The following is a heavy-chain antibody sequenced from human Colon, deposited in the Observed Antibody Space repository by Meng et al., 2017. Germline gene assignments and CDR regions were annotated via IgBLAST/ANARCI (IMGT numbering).Heavy chain of an antibody. CDR1: GGTFSSYA. J-gene: IGHJ6*02. CDR2: IIPIFGTA. V-gene: IGHV1-69*05. Sequence: SVKVSCKASGGTFSSYAISWVRQAPGQGLEWMGGIIPIFGTANYAQKFKGRVTITTDESTSTAYMELSSLRSEDTAVYYCAWGSGSYPPSYYYGMDVWGQGTTVTVSS. D-gene: IGHD3-10*01. CDR3: AWGSGSYPPSYYYGMDV.